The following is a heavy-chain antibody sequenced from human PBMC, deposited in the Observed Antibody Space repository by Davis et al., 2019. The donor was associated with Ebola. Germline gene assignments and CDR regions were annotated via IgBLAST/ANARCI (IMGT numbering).Heavy chain of an antibody. CDR3: ARIPKDYYYYYYGMDV. CDR2: IIPILGIA. V-gene: IGHV1-69*04. Sequence: SVKVSCKASGGTFSSYAISWVRQAPGQGLEWMGRIIPILGIANYAQKFQGRVTITADKSTSTAYMELSSLRSEDTAVYYCARIPKDYYYYYYGMDVWGRGTTVTVSS. J-gene: IGHJ6*02. CDR1: GGTFSSYA. D-gene: IGHD3/OR15-3a*01.